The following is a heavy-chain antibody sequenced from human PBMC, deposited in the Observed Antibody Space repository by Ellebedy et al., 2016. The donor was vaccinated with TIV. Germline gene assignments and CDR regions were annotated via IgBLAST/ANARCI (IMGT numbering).Heavy chain of an antibody. J-gene: IGHJ5*02. V-gene: IGHV3-11*06. Sequence: GESLKISXAASGFTFSDYYMSWLRQDPGKGLEWVSQISSGSTYTKYADSVKGRFTISRDNAKNSLYLQMNSLRAEDTAVYYCARVASNWFDPWGQGTLVTVSS. CDR3: ARVASNWFDP. CDR2: ISSGSTYT. CDR1: GFTFSDYY.